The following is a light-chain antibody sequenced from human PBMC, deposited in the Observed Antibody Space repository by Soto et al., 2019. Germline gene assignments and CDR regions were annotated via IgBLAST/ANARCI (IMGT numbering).Light chain of an antibody. Sequence: IQMTQSPSTLSASVGDRVTITCRASQSISYWLAWYQQKPGKVPEILIYKASSLGSGVPPRFSGSGSGTEFTLNLHRLQPEEFATYYCLQYNSYPVTFGGGTRVEIK. CDR2: KAS. J-gene: IGKJ4*01. V-gene: IGKV1-5*03. CDR1: QSISYW. CDR3: LQYNSYPVT.